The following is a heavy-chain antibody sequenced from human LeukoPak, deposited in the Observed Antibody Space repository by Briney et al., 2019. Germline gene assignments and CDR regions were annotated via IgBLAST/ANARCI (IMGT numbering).Heavy chain of an antibody. CDR1: GGSFSGYY. CDR3: ARDGRYLILPSPLYYYYMDV. D-gene: IGHD3-9*01. Sequence: SETLSLTCAVYGGSFSGYYWSWIRQPPGKGLQWIGEINQSGSTNYNPSLKSRVTISVDTSKNQFSLKLSSVTAADTAVYYCARDGRYLILPSPLYYYYMDVWRKGTTVTVSS. CDR2: INQSGST. V-gene: IGHV4-34*01. J-gene: IGHJ6*03.